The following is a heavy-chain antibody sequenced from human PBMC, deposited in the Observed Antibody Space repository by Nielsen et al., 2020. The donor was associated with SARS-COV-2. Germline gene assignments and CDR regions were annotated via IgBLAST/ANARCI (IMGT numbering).Heavy chain of an antibody. J-gene: IGHJ4*02. Sequence: GESLKISCVASGFTFSSHWMHWVRQVPGKGLLWLSRINNDGSSTSYADSVKGRFTISRDNAKNTLRLEMNSLRVDDTAVYYCVGDTGGRWGELWGQGTLVTVSS. CDR2: INNDGSST. V-gene: IGHV3-74*01. CDR1: GFTFSSHW. D-gene: IGHD2-15*01. CDR3: VGDTGGRWGEL.